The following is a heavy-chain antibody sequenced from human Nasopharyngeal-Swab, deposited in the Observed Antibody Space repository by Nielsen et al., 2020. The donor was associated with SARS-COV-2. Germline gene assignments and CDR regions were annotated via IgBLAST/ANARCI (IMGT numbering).Heavy chain of an antibody. V-gene: IGHV4-39*01. CDR3: VRSSSWYYFDY. D-gene: IGHD6-13*01. CDR1: GASIAYSTFY. CDR2: IYYNGNT. J-gene: IGHJ4*02. Sequence: GSLSLTCTVSGASIAYSTFYWGWIRQPPGKGLEWIGNIYYNGNTYQNPSLKSRLTISVDKSKNQFSLQLSSVTAADTAVYYCVRSSSWYYFDYWAQGTQVTVSS.